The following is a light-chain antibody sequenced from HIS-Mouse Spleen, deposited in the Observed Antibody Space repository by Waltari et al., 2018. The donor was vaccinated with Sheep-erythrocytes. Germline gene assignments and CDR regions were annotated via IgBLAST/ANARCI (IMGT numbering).Light chain of an antibody. Sequence: QSALTQPASVSGSPGQSITISCTGTSSDVGGYNYVSWYQQYPGKAPKLMIYEVSNRPSGVSNRFSGSKSGNTASLTISGLQAEDEADYYCCSYAGSYNHVFATGTKVTVL. V-gene: IGLV2-14*01. J-gene: IGLJ1*01. CDR1: SSDVGGYNY. CDR2: EVS. CDR3: CSYAGSYNHV.